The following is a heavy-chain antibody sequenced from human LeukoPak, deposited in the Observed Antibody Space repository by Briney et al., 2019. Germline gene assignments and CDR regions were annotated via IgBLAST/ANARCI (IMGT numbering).Heavy chain of an antibody. CDR1: GFAFSAYA. D-gene: IGHD2-21*02. V-gene: IGHV3-23*01. Sequence: GGSLRLSCVASGFAFSAYALSWVRHPPGKGREWVSTVSGSGGRTFYADSVKVRFTISRDNSKKTVSLQMNSLRVDDTAVYYCAKGGAAMTDAPHGDVVTTTLDGFDIWGQGSMVTVSS. CDR3: AKGGAAMTDAPHGDVVTTTLDGFDI. J-gene: IGHJ3*02. CDR2: VSGSGGRT.